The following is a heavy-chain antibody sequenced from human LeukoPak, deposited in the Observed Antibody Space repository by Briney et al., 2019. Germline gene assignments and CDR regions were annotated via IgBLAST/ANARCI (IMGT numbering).Heavy chain of an antibody. J-gene: IGHJ4*02. D-gene: IGHD2-15*01. CDR3: ARGSSFDGYCSAGACDAGYYDS. CDR2: INHRGIS. V-gene: IGHV4-34*01. Sequence: SETLSLTCAVYGESFSAYFWNWIRQAPGKPLEYIGEINHRGISHYNPSLKTRVTLSVDTSKKQFSLKLTSVTAADTAVYFCARGSSFDGYCSAGACDAGYYDSWGQGTPVTVSS. CDR1: GESFSAYF.